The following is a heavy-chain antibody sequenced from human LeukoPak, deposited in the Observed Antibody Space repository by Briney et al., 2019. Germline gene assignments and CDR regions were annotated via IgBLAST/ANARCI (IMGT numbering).Heavy chain of an antibody. CDR3: AGTTVTRSGGDY. CDR1: GGSISSYY. V-gene: IGHV4-4*07. CDR2: IYTSGST. D-gene: IGHD4-17*01. Sequence: SETLSLTCTVSGGSISSYYWSWIRQPAGKGLEWIGRIYTSGSTNYNPSLKSRVTISVDTSKNQFSLKLSSVTAADTAVYYCAGTTVTRSGGDYWGQGTLVTVSS. J-gene: IGHJ4*02.